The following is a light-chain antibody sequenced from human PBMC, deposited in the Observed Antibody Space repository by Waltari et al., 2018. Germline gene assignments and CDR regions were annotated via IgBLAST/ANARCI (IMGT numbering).Light chain of an antibody. CDR2: KDS. J-gene: IGLJ1*01. CDR3: YSAADNNRGV. CDR1: VLAKKY. Sequence: SYELTQPSSVSVSPGQTARITCSGDVLAKKYARWFQQKPGQAPVLVIYKDSERPSGIPDRFSGSSSCTTVTLTISGAQVEDEADYYCYSAADNNRGVFGTGTKVTVL. V-gene: IGLV3-27*01.